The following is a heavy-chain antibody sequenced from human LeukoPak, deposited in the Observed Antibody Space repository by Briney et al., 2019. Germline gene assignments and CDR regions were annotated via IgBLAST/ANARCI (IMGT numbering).Heavy chain of an antibody. V-gene: IGHV3-21*01. CDR1: GFIFSNYG. CDR3: ARSHDYGDYVPGY. J-gene: IGHJ4*02. Sequence: GGSLRLSCAASGFIFSNYGMSWVRQAPGKGLEWVSSISSSSSYIYYADSVKGRFTISRDNAKSSLYLQMNSLRAEDTAVYYCARSHDYGDYVPGYWGQGTLVTVSS. CDR2: ISSSSSYI. D-gene: IGHD4-17*01.